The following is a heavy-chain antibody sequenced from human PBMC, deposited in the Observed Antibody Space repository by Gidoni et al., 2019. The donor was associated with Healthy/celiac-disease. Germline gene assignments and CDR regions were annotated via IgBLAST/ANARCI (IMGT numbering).Heavy chain of an antibody. CDR3: AKDWYGIAARPGAFDI. Sequence: EVQLLASGGGLVQPGGSLRLSCAASGFTFSSYAMSWVRQAPGKGLEWVSAISGSGGSTYYADSVKGRFTISRDNSKNTLYLQMNSLRAEDTAVYYCAKDWYGIAARPGAFDIWGQGTMVTVSS. CDR2: ISGSGGST. D-gene: IGHD6-6*01. CDR1: GFTFSSYA. J-gene: IGHJ3*02. V-gene: IGHV3-23*01.